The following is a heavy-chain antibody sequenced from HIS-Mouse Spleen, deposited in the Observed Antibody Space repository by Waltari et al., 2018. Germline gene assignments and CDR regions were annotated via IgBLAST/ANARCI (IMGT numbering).Heavy chain of an antibody. CDR2: ISYDGSKK. J-gene: IGHJ6*02. V-gene: IGHV3-30*04. CDR3: ARANWYYYYGMDV. D-gene: IGHD1-1*01. Sequence: QVQLVESGGGVVQPGRSLRLSCAASGFTFSSYAMHWVRQAPGKGLDWVEVISYDGSKKYYADSVKGRFTISRDNSKNTLYLQMNSLRAEDTAVYYCARANWYYYYGMDVWGQGTTVTVSS. CDR1: GFTFSSYA.